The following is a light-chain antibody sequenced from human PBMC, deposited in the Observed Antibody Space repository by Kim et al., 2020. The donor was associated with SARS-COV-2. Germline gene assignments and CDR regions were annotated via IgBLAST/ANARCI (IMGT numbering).Light chain of an antibody. V-gene: IGLV3-21*04. J-gene: IGLJ3*02. CDR3: QVWDSSSDHPV. Sequence: APGKTATITCGGNDIGSKSVLWYQQKPGQAPVLVIYYDSDRPSGIPERFSGSNSGNTATLTISRVEAGDEADYYCQVWDSSSDHPVFGGGTQLTVL. CDR2: YDS. CDR1: DIGSKS.